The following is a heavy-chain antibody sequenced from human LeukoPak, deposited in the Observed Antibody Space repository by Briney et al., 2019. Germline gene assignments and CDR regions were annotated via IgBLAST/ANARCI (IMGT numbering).Heavy chain of an antibody. Sequence: PSETLSLTCTVSGGSISSYNWSWIRRPPGKGLEWIGYIYYSGSTNYNPSLKSRVTISVDTSKNQFSLKLSSVTAADTAVYYCATNDFWSGRSPWYFDLWGRGTLVTVSS. CDR2: IYYSGST. V-gene: IGHV4-59*01. CDR3: ATNDFWSGRSPWYFDL. CDR1: GGSISSYN. J-gene: IGHJ2*01. D-gene: IGHD3-3*01.